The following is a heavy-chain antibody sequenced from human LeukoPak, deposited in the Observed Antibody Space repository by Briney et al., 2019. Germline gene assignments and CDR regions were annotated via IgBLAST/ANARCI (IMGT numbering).Heavy chain of an antibody. D-gene: IGHD2-2*01. CDR3: ASSIVVVPAAISYYGMDV. J-gene: IGHJ6*04. CDR1: GYTLTELS. V-gene: IGHV1-24*01. CDR2: IDPEDGET. Sequence: SLKVSCTVSGYTLTELSMHWVRQAPGKGLEWMGGIDPEDGETIYADNFKGRVTMTEDKSTDTAYMELSSLRSEDTAVYYCASSIVVVPAAISYYGMDVWGKGTTVTVSS.